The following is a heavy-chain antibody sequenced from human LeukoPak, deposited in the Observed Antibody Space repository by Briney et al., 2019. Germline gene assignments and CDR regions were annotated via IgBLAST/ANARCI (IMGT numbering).Heavy chain of an antibody. CDR3: ARETTSGYSSGWYAKH. D-gene: IGHD6-19*01. CDR1: GDSISRYY. V-gene: IGHV4-59*12. Sequence: PSETLSLTCTVSGDSISRYYWSWIRQPAGKGLEWIGYIYYSGSTNYNPSLKSRVTISVDTSKNQFSLKLSSVTAADTAVYYCARETTSGYSSGWYAKHWGQGTLVTVSS. J-gene: IGHJ1*01. CDR2: IYYSGST.